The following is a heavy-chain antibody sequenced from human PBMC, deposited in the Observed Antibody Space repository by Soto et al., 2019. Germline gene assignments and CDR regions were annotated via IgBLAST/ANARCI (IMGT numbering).Heavy chain of an antibody. CDR2: INTDSGNP. CDR1: GYTFNTYG. V-gene: IGHV1-18*01. J-gene: IGHJ6*02. D-gene: IGHD2-2*02. CDR3: ASSRIDCTSITCYTYGMDV. Sequence: ASVKVSCKASGYTFNTYGVNWVRQAPGQGLEWMGWINTDSGNPSYAQKFQGRVSMTRDTSSGTAYMEMRSLTSDDTAVYYCASSRIDCTSITCYTYGMDVWGQGTTVTVSS.